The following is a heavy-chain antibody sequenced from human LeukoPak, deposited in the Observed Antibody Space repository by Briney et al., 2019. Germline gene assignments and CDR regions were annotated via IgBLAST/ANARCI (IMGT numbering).Heavy chain of an antibody. J-gene: IGHJ4*02. Sequence: TGGSLRLSCAASGFTFSSYAMSWVRQAPGEGLEWVSAISGSGGSTYYADSVKGRFTISRDNSKNTLYLQMNSLRAEDTAVYYCAKSLNPTVLSFDYWGQGTLVTVSS. V-gene: IGHV3-23*01. D-gene: IGHD1-14*01. CDR1: GFTFSSYA. CDR3: AKSLNPTVLSFDY. CDR2: ISGSGGST.